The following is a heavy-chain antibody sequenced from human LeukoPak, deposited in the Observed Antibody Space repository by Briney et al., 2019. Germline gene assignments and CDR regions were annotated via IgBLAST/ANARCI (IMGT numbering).Heavy chain of an antibody. J-gene: IGHJ4*02. D-gene: IGHD6-6*01. V-gene: IGHV3-74*01. Sequence: GGSLRLSCAASGFTFSGYWMHWVRQAPGKGLVWVSRINTDGSSTSYADSVKGRFTISRDNVKNTLYLQMNSLRAEDTAVYYCAKGDRIAARLYLSDFDYWGQGTLVTVSS. CDR2: INTDGSST. CDR3: AKGDRIAARLYLSDFDY. CDR1: GFTFSGYW.